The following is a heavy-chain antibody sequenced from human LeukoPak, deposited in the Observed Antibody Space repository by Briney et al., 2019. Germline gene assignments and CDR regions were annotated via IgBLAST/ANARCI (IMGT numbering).Heavy chain of an antibody. CDR1: GYTFTSYA. CDR3: ARGASSGWYQLHFDY. J-gene: IGHJ4*02. CDR2: INAGNGNT. V-gene: IGHV1-3*01. Sequence: ASVKVSCKASGYTFTSYAMHWVRQAPGQRLEWMGWINAGNGNTKYSQKFQGRVTITRDTSASTAYMELSSLRSEDTAVYYCARGASSGWYQLHFDYWDQGTLVTVSS. D-gene: IGHD6-19*01.